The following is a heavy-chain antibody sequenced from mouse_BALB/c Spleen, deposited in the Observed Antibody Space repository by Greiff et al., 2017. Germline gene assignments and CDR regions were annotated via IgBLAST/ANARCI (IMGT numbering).Heavy chain of an antibody. CDR3: TRGVDRGNWYFDY. V-gene: IGHV1-69*02. CDR2: IDPSDSYT. CDR1: GYTFTSYW. J-gene: IGHJ1*01. Sequence: QVQLQQPGAELVKPGASVKLSCKASGYTFTSYWMHWVKQRPGQGLEWIGVIDPSDSYTSYNQKFKGKATLTVDTSSSTAYMQLSSLTSEDAAVYYCTRGVDRGNWYFDYWGEGTTVTVSS. D-gene: IGHD1-1*01.